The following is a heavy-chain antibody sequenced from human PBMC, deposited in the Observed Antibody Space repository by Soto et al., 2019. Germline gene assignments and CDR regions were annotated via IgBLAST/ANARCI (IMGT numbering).Heavy chain of an antibody. V-gene: IGHV1-69*13. J-gene: IGHJ4*02. CDR2: IIPIFGTA. Sequence: SVKVSCKASGGTFSSYAISWVRQAPGQGLEWMGEIIPIFGTANYAQKFQGRVTITADESTSTAYMELSSLRSEDTAVYYCARHFSSGWYEGTYYFDYWGQGTLVTVSS. D-gene: IGHD6-19*01. CDR3: ARHFSSGWYEGTYYFDY. CDR1: GGTFSSYA.